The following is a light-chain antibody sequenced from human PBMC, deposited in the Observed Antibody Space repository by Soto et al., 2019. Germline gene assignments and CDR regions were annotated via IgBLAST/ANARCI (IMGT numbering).Light chain of an antibody. V-gene: IGLV1-40*01. Sequence: QPVLTQPPSVSGAPGQRVTISCTGSISNIGAGYDVHWYQQLPGTAPKLLIYGNINRPSGVPDRFSASKSGTSASLAITGLQAEDEADYYCQSYDSSLSAVVFGGGTKVTVL. CDR2: GNI. J-gene: IGLJ2*01. CDR1: ISNIGAGYD. CDR3: QSYDSSLSAVV.